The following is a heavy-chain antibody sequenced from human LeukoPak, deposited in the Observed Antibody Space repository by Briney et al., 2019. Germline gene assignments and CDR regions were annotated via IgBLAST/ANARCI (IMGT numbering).Heavy chain of an antibody. D-gene: IGHD3-10*01. CDR3: AKTMVRGVTPHY. CDR1: GFTFSSYA. V-gene: IGHV3-23*01. Sequence: GSLRLSCAASGFTFSSYAMSWVRQAPGKGLEWVSAISGSGGSTYYADSVKGRFTISRDNSKNTLYLQMNSLRAEDTAVYYCAKTMVRGVTPHYWGQGTLVTVSS. CDR2: ISGSGGST. J-gene: IGHJ4*02.